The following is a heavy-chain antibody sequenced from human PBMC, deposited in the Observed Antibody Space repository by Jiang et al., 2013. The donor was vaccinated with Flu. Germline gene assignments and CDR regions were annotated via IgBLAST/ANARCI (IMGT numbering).Heavy chain of an antibody. CDR2: ISAGGSSK. D-gene: IGHD3-3*01. V-gene: IGHV3-23*04. Sequence: VQLVESGGGLVQPGGSLRLSCAASGFAISSYAMTWVRQAPGKGLEWIAAISAGGSSKFHADSVMGRFTISRDTSKNTLYLQMNSLRDGDTAVYYCAKIVKRFTFNDDFWRGKYFDRWGQGTLVTVSS. CDR1: GFAISSYA. J-gene: IGHJ4*02. CDR3: AKIVKRFTFNDDFWRGKYFDR.